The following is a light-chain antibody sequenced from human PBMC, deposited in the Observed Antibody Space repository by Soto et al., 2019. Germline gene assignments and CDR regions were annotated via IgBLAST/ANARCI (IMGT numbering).Light chain of an antibody. Sequence: DIHMTQSPSTLSASVGDRVTITCRASQSISIWLAWYQQKPGRAPNLLMYGTSSLESGVPSRFSGSGFGTGSTLTISSLQPDDFATYYCQHYNDYSWTFGQGTKVEIK. J-gene: IGKJ1*01. CDR1: QSISIW. V-gene: IGKV1-5*03. CDR2: GTS. CDR3: QHYNDYSWT.